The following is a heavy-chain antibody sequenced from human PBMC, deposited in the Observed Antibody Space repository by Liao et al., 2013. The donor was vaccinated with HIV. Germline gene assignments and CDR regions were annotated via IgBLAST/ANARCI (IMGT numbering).Heavy chain of an antibody. CDR1: GGSFSEDY. V-gene: IGHV4-34*01. Sequence: QVRLQQWGAGLLKPSETLSLTCAVSGGSFSEDYWSWIRQSPDKRLEWIGDIDRNGSTSYNPSLESRVTIWIDTSKNQFFLKLTSLTAADTAVYYCARDSASTFCNSNGCPYFDSWGQGTLVTVSS. J-gene: IGHJ4*02. CDR2: IDRNGST. D-gene: IGHD2/OR15-2a*01. CDR3: ARDSASTFCNSNGCPYFDS.